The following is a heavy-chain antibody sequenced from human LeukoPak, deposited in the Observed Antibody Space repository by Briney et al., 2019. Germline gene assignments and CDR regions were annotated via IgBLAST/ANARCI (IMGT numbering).Heavy chain of an antibody. Sequence: SGTLSLTCAVSGGSISSSNWWSWVRQPPGKGLEWIGEIYHSGSTNYNPSLKSRVTISVDKSKNQFSLKLSSVTAADTAVYYCARHPVYGDRPFDYWGQGTLVTVSS. CDR3: ARHPVYGDRPFDY. J-gene: IGHJ4*02. CDR2: IYHSGST. CDR1: GGSISSSNW. V-gene: IGHV4-4*02. D-gene: IGHD4-17*01.